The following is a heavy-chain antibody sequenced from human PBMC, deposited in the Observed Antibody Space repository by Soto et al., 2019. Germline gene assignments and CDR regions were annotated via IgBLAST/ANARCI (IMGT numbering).Heavy chain of an antibody. CDR3: TIEGAGFGY. J-gene: IGHJ4*02. D-gene: IGHD1-26*01. V-gene: IGHV3-73*01. CDR2: IRSKAKSYAT. CDR1: GFTFSGSA. Sequence: EVQLVESGGGLVQPGGSLKLSCAASGFTFSGSAMHWVRQASGKGLEWVGRIRSKAKSYATAYAASVQGRFTISRDDSKNTTYLQMNSLKSEDTAVYYCTIEGAGFGYWGQGTLVTVSS.